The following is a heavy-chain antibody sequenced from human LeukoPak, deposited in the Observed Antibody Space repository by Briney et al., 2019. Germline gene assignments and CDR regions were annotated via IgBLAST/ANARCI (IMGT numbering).Heavy chain of an antibody. CDR3: ARGSHDAFDI. J-gene: IGHJ3*02. Sequence: GGSLRLSCAVSGFTFSSSWMHWVRQAPGKGLEWVSYISSSGSTIYYADSVKGRFTISRDNAKNSLYLQMNSLRAEDTAVYYCARGSHDAFDIWGQGTMVTVSS. D-gene: IGHD2-15*01. CDR1: GFTFSSSW. CDR2: ISSSGSTI. V-gene: IGHV3-48*04.